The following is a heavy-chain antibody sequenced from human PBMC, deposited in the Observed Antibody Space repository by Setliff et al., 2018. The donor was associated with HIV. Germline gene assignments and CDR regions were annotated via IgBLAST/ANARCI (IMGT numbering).Heavy chain of an antibody. V-gene: IGHV4-34*01. CDR1: GGSFSGYY. Sequence: SETLSLTCAVYGGSFSGYYWSWIRQPPGKGLEWIGEINHSGSTNYNPSLKSRVTISVDTSKNQFSLKLSSVTAADTAVYYCARLLWVGGMVTDYYYIDVWGQGTTVTVSS. CDR3: ARLLWVGGMVTDYYYIDV. D-gene: IGHD5-18*01. J-gene: IGHJ6*03. CDR2: INHSGST.